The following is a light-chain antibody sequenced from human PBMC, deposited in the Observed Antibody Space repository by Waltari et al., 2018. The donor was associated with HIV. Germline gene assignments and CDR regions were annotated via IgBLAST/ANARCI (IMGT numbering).Light chain of an antibody. V-gene: IGLV2-23*01. Sequence: QSALTQPASVSGSPGQSITIPCTGTSSDTGNYNVVSWYQLYPGKAPKLIIYEDNKRPSGVSNRFSGSKSADTASLTISGLQTEDEADYYCCAYAGGLEFGGGTKLTVL. CDR3: CAYAGGLE. J-gene: IGLJ2*01. CDR1: SSDTGNYNV. CDR2: EDN.